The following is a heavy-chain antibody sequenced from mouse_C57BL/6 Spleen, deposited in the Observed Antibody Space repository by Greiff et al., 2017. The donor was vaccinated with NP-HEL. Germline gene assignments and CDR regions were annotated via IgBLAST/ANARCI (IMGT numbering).Heavy chain of an antibody. CDR3: ARDYGSRAPLYYAMDY. CDR2: INPNNGGT. D-gene: IGHD1-1*01. CDR1: GYTFTDYY. Sequence: EVQLQQSGPELVKPGASVKISCKASGYTFTDYYMNWVKQSHGKSLEWIGDINPNNGGTSYNQKFKGKATLTVDKSSSTAYMELRSLTSEDSAVYYCARDYGSRAPLYYAMDYWGQGTSVTVSS. V-gene: IGHV1-26*01. J-gene: IGHJ4*01.